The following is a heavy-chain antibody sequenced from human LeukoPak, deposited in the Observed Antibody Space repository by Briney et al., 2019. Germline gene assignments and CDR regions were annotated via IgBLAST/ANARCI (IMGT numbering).Heavy chain of an antibody. V-gene: IGHV3-23*01. CDR1: GFTFSSYA. D-gene: IGHD3-10*01. CDR2: ISGSGGST. CDR3: ARDGTLYGSGSPRFDP. Sequence: GGSLRLSCAASGFTFSSYAMSWVRQAPGKGLEWVSAISGSGGSTYYADSVKGRFTISRDNSKNSLYLQMNSLRAEDTALYHCARDGTLYGSGSPRFDPWGQGTLVTVSS. J-gene: IGHJ5*02.